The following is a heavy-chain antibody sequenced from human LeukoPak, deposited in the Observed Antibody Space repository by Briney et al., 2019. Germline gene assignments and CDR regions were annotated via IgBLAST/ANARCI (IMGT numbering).Heavy chain of an antibody. CDR1: GFTFDDYG. D-gene: IGHD6-19*01. Sequence: RPGGSLRLSCAASGFTFDDYGMSWVRQAPGKGLEWVSGINWNGGSTGYADSVKGRFTISRDNAKNSLYLQMNSLRAEDTALYYCANQYSSGWYGEAFDIWGQGTMVTVSS. CDR3: ANQYSSGWYGEAFDI. J-gene: IGHJ3*02. CDR2: INWNGGST. V-gene: IGHV3-20*04.